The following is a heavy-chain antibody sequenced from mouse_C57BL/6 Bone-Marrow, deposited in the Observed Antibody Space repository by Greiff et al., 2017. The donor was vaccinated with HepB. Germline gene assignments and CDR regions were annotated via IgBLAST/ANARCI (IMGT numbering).Heavy chain of an antibody. CDR1: GYSITSGYY. CDR2: ISYDGSN. Sequence: DVKLVESGPGLVKPSQSLSLTCSVTGYSITSGYYWNWIRQFPGNKLEWMGYISYDGSNNYNPSLKNRISITSDTSKNQFFLKLNSVTTEDTATYYCAREDYGTTYYYAMDYWGQGTAVTVSS. D-gene: IGHD1-1*01. CDR3: AREDYGTTYYYAMDY. J-gene: IGHJ4*01. V-gene: IGHV3-6*01.